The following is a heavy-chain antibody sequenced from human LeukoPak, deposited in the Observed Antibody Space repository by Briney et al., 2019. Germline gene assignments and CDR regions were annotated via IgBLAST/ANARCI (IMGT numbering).Heavy chain of an antibody. Sequence: SETLSLTCTVSGGSISSYYWSWIRQPPGKGLEWIGYIYYSGSTYYNPSLKSRVTIYVDTSKNQFSLKLSSVTAADTAVYYCARTTGAYYFDYWGQGTLVTVSS. CDR2: IYYSGST. D-gene: IGHD1-7*01. CDR3: ARTTGAYYFDY. J-gene: IGHJ4*02. CDR1: GGSISSYY. V-gene: IGHV4-59*04.